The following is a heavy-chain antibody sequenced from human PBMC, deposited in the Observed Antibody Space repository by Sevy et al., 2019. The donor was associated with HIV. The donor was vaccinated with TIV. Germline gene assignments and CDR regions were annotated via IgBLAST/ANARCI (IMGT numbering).Heavy chain of an antibody. D-gene: IGHD3-22*01. CDR3: AKDRSYYESTVHS. Sequence: GGSLRLSCEASGFPFNNYAMQWVRQAPGKGLEWVAFIRFDGSEKYYADSVKGRFTISRDNSKNTLFLQMTRLKTEDTAVYYCAKDRSYYESTVHSWGQGALVTVSS. CDR1: GFPFNNYA. J-gene: IGHJ5*02. CDR2: IRFDGSEK. V-gene: IGHV3-30*02.